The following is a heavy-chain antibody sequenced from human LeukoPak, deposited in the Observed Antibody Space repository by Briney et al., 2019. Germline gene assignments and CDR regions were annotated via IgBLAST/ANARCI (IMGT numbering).Heavy chain of an antibody. J-gene: IGHJ4*02. CDR1: GYTFTSYG. CDR2: IDTNTGSP. CDR3: VRGIDTTGYFNY. D-gene: IGHD3-22*01. Sequence: ASVKVSCKASGYTFTSYGISWVRQAPGQGLEWMGWIDTNTGSPTYAQGLTGRLVFSLDTSVSTAFLQINSPKAEDTALYYCVRGIDTTGYFNYWGQGTLVTVSS. V-gene: IGHV7-4-1*02.